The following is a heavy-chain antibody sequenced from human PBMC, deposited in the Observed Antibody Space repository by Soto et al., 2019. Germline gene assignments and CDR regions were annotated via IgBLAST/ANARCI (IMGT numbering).Heavy chain of an antibody. Sequence: LRLSCSAAGFTFSTYTMLWVRQAPGKGLEYVSAISPNGGATYYADSVKGRFAISRDNSKNTLYLQLSGLRSDDTALYYCVKAAYSSFDIWGQGTMVTVSS. V-gene: IGHV3-64D*06. CDR2: ISPNGGAT. CDR1: GFTFSTYT. D-gene: IGHD4-4*01. CDR3: VKAAYSSFDI. J-gene: IGHJ3*02.